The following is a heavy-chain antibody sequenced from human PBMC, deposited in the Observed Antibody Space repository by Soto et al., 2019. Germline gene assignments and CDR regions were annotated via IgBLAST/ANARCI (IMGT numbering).Heavy chain of an antibody. D-gene: IGHD2-15*01. J-gene: IGHJ4*02. CDR1: GFTFSNYA. Sequence: EVHLLESGGDLVQPGGSLRLSCAASGFTFSNYAMSWVRQAPGKGLDWVSGISGSAASTFYADSVRGLFTISRDNSKNTLYLQMHSLLAEDTAVYYCAKLTGRYCSGGRCYLDDPFDYWGQGTLVTVSS. CDR3: AKLTGRYCSGGRCYLDDPFDY. CDR2: ISGSAAST. V-gene: IGHV3-23*01.